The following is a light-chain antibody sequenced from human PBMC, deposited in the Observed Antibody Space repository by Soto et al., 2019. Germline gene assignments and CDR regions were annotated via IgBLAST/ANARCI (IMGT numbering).Light chain of an antibody. CDR3: QQSYSTPFT. CDR2: GTS. J-gene: IGKJ5*01. CDR1: QSVSSSF. V-gene: IGKV3-20*01. Sequence: EIVLTQSPGTLSLSPGERATLSCRSSQSVSSSFLAWYQQRPAQPPRLLIYGTSTRSTGIPDRFIGSGSGTDFTLTISSLQPEDFSTYYCQQSYSTPFTCGPGTRRE.